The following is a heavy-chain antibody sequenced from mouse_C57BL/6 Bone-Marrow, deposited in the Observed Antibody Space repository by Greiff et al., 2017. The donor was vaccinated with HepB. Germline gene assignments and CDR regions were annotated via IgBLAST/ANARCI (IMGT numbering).Heavy chain of an antibody. CDR1: GYTFTDYY. J-gene: IGHJ2*01. CDR2: IYPGSGNT. Sequence: QVQLQQSGPELVKPGASVKISCKASGYTFTDYYINWVKQRPGQGLEWIGWIYPGSGNTKYNEKFKGKATLTVDTSYSTAYMQLSSLTSEDSAVYFCARAPPSYYGRSSFDYWGQGTTLTVSS. CDR3: ARAPPSYYGRSSFDY. V-gene: IGHV1-84*01. D-gene: IGHD1-1*01.